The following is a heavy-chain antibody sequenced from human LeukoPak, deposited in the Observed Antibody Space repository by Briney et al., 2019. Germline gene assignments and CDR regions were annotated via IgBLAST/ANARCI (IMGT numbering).Heavy chain of an antibody. CDR3: AKPPRPDEYVWGSYRYPDAFDI. CDR2: ISGSGGST. Sequence: GGSLRLSCAASGFTFSSYAMSWVRQAPGKGLEWVSAISGSGGSTYYADSVKGRFTISRDNSKNTLYLQMNSLRAEDTAVYYCAKPPRPDEYVWGSYRYPDAFDIWGQGTMVTVSS. CDR1: GFTFSSYA. D-gene: IGHD3-16*02. V-gene: IGHV3-23*01. J-gene: IGHJ3*02.